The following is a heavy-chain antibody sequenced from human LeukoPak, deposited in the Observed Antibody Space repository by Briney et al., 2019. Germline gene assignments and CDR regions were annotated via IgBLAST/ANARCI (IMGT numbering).Heavy chain of an antibody. V-gene: IGHV5-51*01. CDR3: ARQNTLYWQYFQH. CDR2: IYPGDSDT. J-gene: IGHJ1*01. Sequence: GESLKISCKGSGYSFTNYFIVWVRQMPGKGLEWMGIIYPGDSDTRYSPSFQGQVTMSADKSISTAYLQWSSLKASDTAMYYCARQNTLYWQYFQHWGQGTLVTVSS. CDR1: GYSFTNYF. D-gene: IGHD2-8*02.